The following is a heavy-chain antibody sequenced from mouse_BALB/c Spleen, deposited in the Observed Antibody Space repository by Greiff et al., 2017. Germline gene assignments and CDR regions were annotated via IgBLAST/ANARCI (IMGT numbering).Heavy chain of an antibody. Sequence: EVQLQQSGAELVKPGASVKLSCTASGFNIKDTYMHWVKQRPEQGLEWIGRIDPANGNTKYDPKFQGKATITADTSSNTAYLQLSSLTSEDTAVYYCARAQGGSGGDYFDYWGQGTTLTVSS. D-gene: IGHD1-1*01. V-gene: IGHV14-3*02. CDR2: IDPANGNT. J-gene: IGHJ2*01. CDR3: ARAQGGSGGDYFDY. CDR1: GFNIKDTY.